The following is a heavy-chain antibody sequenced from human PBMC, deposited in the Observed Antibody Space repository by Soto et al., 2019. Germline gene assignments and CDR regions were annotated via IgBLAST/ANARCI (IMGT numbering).Heavy chain of an antibody. CDR2: ISSSSSYI. CDR3: ARDSVVRGVIINFDY. Sequence: GGSLRLSCAASGFTFSSYSMNWVRQAPGKGLEWVSSISSSSSYIYYADSVKGRFTISRDNAKNSLYLQMNSLRAEDTAVYYCARDSVVRGVIINFDYWGQGTLVTVSS. J-gene: IGHJ4*02. CDR1: GFTFSSYS. V-gene: IGHV3-21*01. D-gene: IGHD3-10*01.